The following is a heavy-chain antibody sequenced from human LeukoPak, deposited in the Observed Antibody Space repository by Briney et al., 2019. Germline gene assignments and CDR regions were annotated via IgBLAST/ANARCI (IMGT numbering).Heavy chain of an antibody. J-gene: IGHJ3*02. Sequence: PGGSLRLSCAASGFVFSTYGMHWVRQAPGKGLEWVAMISYDGSNKYYADSVKGRFTISRDNSKNTLYLQMSSLRVEDTAVYYCAKTSVCSGGSCYYDGIDIWGQGTMVTVSS. D-gene: IGHD2-15*01. CDR1: GFVFSTYG. CDR2: ISYDGSNK. CDR3: AKTSVCSGGSCYYDGIDI. V-gene: IGHV3-30*18.